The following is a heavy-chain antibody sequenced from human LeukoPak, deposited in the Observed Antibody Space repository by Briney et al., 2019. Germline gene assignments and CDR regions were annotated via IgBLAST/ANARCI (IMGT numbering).Heavy chain of an antibody. J-gene: IGHJ4*02. V-gene: IGHV4-34*01. CDR2: INHSGST. CDR3: ARGGGRDFDY. Sequence: SETLSLTCAVYGGSFSGYYWSWIRHPPGKGLEWIGEINHSGSTNYNPSLKSRVTISVDTSKNQFSLKVSSVTAADTAVYYCARGGGRDFDYWGQGTLVTVSS. D-gene: IGHD2-15*01. CDR1: GGSFSGYY.